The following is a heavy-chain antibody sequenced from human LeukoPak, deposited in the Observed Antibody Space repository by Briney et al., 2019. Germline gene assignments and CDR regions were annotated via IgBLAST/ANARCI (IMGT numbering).Heavy chain of an antibody. V-gene: IGHV3-21*01. CDR2: ISSSSSYI. D-gene: IGHD3-10*01. J-gene: IGHJ4*02. Sequence: PGGSLRLSCAASGFTFSSYSMNWVRQAPGKGLEWVSSISSSSSYIYYADSAKGRFTISRDNAKNSLYLQMNSLRAEDTAVYYCARQGLLWFGEPLDYWGQGTLVTVSS. CDR1: GFTFSSYS. CDR3: ARQGLLWFGEPLDY.